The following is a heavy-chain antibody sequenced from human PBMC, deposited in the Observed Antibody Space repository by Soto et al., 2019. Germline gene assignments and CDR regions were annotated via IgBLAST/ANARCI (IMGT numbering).Heavy chain of an antibody. V-gene: IGHV3-43*01. Sequence: EVQLVESGGVVVQPGGSLRLSCAASGFTFDDYTMHWVRQAPGKGLEWVSLISWDGGSTYYADSVKGRFTISRDNSKNSLYVQMNILRAEDTALYYCAKGGGFLEWLFLFDYWGQGTLVTVSS. J-gene: IGHJ4*02. CDR2: ISWDGGST. D-gene: IGHD3-3*01. CDR3: AKGGGFLEWLFLFDY. CDR1: GFTFDDYT.